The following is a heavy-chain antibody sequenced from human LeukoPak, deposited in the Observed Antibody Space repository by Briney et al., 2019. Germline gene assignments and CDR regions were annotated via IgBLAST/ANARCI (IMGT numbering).Heavy chain of an antibody. D-gene: IGHD3-16*01. Sequence: QPGGSLRLSCAASGFTFSIYWMSWAGRAPGKGLEWVATIPPDGTEKFYVDSVKGRFIISRDNAKKSLYLQMNSLRAEDTAVYYCAGDPGEYWGQGTLVTVSS. V-gene: IGHV3-7*01. CDR3: AGDPGEY. J-gene: IGHJ4*02. CDR1: GFTFSIYW. CDR2: IPPDGTEK.